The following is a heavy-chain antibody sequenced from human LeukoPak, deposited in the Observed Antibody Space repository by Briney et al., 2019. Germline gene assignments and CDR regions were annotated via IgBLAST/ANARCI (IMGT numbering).Heavy chain of an antibody. CDR3: ARGIVVAATWDYFDY. D-gene: IGHD6-19*01. V-gene: IGHV3-53*01. Sequence: PGGSLRLSCAASGLIVSNIYMSWVRQAPGKGPEWVSVIYSGGSTYYADSVKGRFTISRDNSKNTLYLQMNSLRAEDTAVYYCARGIVVAATWDYFDYWGQGTLVTVSS. J-gene: IGHJ4*02. CDR1: GLIVSNIY. CDR2: IYSGGST.